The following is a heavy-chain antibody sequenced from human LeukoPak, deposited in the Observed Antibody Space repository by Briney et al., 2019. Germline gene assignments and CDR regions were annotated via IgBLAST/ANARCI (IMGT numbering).Heavy chain of an antibody. J-gene: IGHJ4*02. CDR1: GFIFSSYG. CDR3: TKGIDILTDYLAPPFDY. V-gene: IGHV3-30*02. CDR2: IQYDGSNK. Sequence: GGSLRLSCAASGFIFSSYGMHWVRQAPGMGLEWVAFIQYDGSNKYYADSVKGRFTISRDNSKNTLYLQVNSLRAEDTAFYYCTKGIDILTDYLAPPFDYWGQGTLVTVSP. D-gene: IGHD3-9*01.